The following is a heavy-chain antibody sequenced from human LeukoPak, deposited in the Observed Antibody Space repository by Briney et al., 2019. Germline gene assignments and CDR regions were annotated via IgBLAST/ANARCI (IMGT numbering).Heavy chain of an antibody. CDR2: ITDSGGAT. J-gene: IGHJ3*02. CDR1: GFAFTHYA. Sequence: GGSLTLSCAASGFAFTHYAISWVRQAAGKGREGVSAITDSGGATYYADSVKGRFTISRDNSKNTLYLQMNSLRGDDTAIYYCAKAYTRSWYAAFDIWGQGTMVTISS. CDR3: AKAYTRSWYAAFDI. V-gene: IGHV3-23*01. D-gene: IGHD6-13*01.